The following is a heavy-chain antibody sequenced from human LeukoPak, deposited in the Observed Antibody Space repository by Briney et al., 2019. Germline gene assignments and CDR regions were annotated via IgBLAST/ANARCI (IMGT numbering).Heavy chain of an antibody. J-gene: IGHJ4*02. D-gene: IGHD6-13*01. CDR2: IYYSGST. Sequence: SETLSLTCTVSGGSIRSSSYYWGWIRQPPGKGLEWIGSIYYSGSTYYNPSLKSRVTISVDTSKNQVSLKLSSVTAADTAVYYCARQVRDSSSWYFFDYWGQGTLVTVSS. CDR1: GGSIRSSSYY. V-gene: IGHV4-39*01. CDR3: ARQVRDSSSWYFFDY.